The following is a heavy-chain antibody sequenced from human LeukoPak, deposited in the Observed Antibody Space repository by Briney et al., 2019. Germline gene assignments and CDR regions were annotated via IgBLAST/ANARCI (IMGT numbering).Heavy chain of an antibody. CDR3: ARGSYYYFDY. V-gene: IGHV4-61*01. Sequence: SETLSLTCTVSGASVSSGSYSWNWIRQPPGKGLEWIGEINHSGSTNYNPSLKSRVTISVDTSKNQFSLKVSSVTAADMAVYYCARGSYYYFDYWGQGTLVTVSS. CDR1: GASVSSGSYS. J-gene: IGHJ4*02. CDR2: INHSGST. D-gene: IGHD3-10*01.